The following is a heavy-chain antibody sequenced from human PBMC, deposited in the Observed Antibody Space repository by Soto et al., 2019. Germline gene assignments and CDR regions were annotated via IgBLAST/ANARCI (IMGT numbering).Heavy chain of an antibody. D-gene: IGHD3-22*01. J-gene: IGHJ6*02. CDR3: ARDPYYYDSSGYYENYYYGMDV. CDR1: GGSISSGDYY. Sequence: QVQLQESGPGLVKPSQTLSLTCTVSGGSISSGDYYWSWIRQPPGKGLEWIGYIYYSGSTYYNPSLKSRVPISVDTSKNQFSLKLSSVTAADTAVYYCARDPYYYDSSGYYENYYYGMDVWGQGTTVTVSS. CDR2: IYYSGST. V-gene: IGHV4-30-4*01.